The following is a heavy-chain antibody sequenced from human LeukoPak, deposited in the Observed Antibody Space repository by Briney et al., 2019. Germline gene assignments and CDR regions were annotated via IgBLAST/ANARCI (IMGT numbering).Heavy chain of an antibody. CDR2: IRYDGSNK. V-gene: IGHV3-30*02. CDR3: AKDRTGIGYSSSRKGY. Sequence: GGSLRLSCAASGFTFSSYGMHWVRQAPGKGLEWVAFIRYDGSNKYYADSVKGRFTISRDNSKNTLYLQMNSLRAEDTAVYYCAKDRTGIGYSSSRKGYWGQGTLVTVSS. CDR1: GFTFSSYG. D-gene: IGHD6-13*01. J-gene: IGHJ4*02.